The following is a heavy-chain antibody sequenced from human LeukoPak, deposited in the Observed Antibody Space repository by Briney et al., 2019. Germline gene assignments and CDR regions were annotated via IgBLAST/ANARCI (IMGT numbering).Heavy chain of an antibody. J-gene: IGHJ4*02. CDR2: INHSGST. CDR1: GGSFSGYY. CDR3: ARGRIPRAFDY. Sequence: SETLSLTRAVYGGSFSGYYWSWIRQPPGKGLEWIGEINHSGSTNYNPSLKSRVTISVDTSKNQFSLKLSSVTAADTAVYYCARGRIPRAFDYWGQGTLVTVSS. V-gene: IGHV4-34*01. D-gene: IGHD5-18*01.